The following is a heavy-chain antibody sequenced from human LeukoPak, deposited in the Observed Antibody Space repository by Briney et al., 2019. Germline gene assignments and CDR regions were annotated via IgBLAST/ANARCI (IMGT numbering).Heavy chain of an antibody. CDR1: GGSFSGYY. CDR2: INHSGST. Sequence: PSETLSLTCAVYGGSFSGYYWSWIRQPPGKGLEWIGEINHSGSTNYNPSLKSRVTISVDTSKNQFSLKLSSVTAADTAVYYCARKGYCSGGSCYSGLMWFDPWGQGTLVTVSS. V-gene: IGHV4-34*01. CDR3: ARKGYCSGGSCYSGLMWFDP. D-gene: IGHD2-15*01. J-gene: IGHJ5*02.